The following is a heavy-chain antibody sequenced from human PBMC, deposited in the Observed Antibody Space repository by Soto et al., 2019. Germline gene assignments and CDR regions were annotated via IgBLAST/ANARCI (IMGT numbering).Heavy chain of an antibody. V-gene: IGHV1-3*05. CDR3: ARVDGTY. CDR1: GYSFSSYA. D-gene: IGHD1-26*01. J-gene: IGHJ4*02. CDR2: INAGNGNT. Sequence: QVQLVQSGAEEKKPGASVKVSCKASGYSFSSYAIHWVRQAPGQGLEWMGWINAGNGNTKYSRKFQGILTITSDTSASTAYMELNSLRSEDTAVYYCARVDGTYWGQGTLVTVSS.